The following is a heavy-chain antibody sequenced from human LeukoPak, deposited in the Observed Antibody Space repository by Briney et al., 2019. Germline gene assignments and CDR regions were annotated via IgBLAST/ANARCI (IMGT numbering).Heavy chain of an antibody. V-gene: IGHV3-30*02. CDR3: VKDWGPSGSYYNWNS. J-gene: IGHJ4*02. CDR1: GFTFSSYG. CDR2: IRYDGSNK. D-gene: IGHD3-10*01. Sequence: GGSLRLSCAASGFTFSSYGMHWVRKAPGTGLEWVAFIRYDGSNKYYADSVKGRFTISRDNSKNTLYLQMNSLRAEDTAVYYCVKDWGPSGSYYNWNSWGQGTLVTVSS.